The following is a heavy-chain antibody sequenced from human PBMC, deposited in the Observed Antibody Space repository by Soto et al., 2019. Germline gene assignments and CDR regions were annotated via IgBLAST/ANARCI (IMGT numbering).Heavy chain of an antibody. CDR3: AKDAGYCSGGSCYPYFDY. Sequence: GGSLRLSCAASGFTFISYGMHFFRHAPFKGLEWVAVISYDGSNKYYADSVKGRFTISRDNSKNTLYLQMDSLRAEDTAVYYCAKDAGYCSGGSCYPYFDYWGQGTLVTVSS. CDR2: ISYDGSNK. D-gene: IGHD2-15*01. J-gene: IGHJ4*02. V-gene: IGHV3-30*18. CDR1: GFTFISYG.